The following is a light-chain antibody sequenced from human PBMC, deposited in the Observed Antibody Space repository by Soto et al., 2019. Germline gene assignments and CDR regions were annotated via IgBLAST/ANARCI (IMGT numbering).Light chain of an antibody. V-gene: IGLV1-44*01. J-gene: IGLJ3*02. CDR3: AAWDDSLNGPV. CDR2: TNN. CDR1: SSNIGSNT. Sequence: QSVLTQPPSASGTPGQRVTISCSGSSSNIGSNTVSWYHQLPGTAPKLLIYTNNPRPAGVPDRVSGSKSGTSASLAISGLQSQDEADYYCAAWDDSLNGPVFGGGTQLTVL.